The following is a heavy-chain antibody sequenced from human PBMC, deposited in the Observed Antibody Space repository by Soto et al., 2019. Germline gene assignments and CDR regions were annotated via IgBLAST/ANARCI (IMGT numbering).Heavy chain of an antibody. CDR3: TTEDSSGYPPAHGMDV. V-gene: IGHV3-15*01. CDR1: GFTFSNAW. CDR2: IKSKTDGGTT. Sequence: AGGSLRLSCAASGFTFSNAWMSWVRQAPGKGLEWVGRIKSKTDGGTTDYAAPVKGRFTISRDDSKNTLYLQMNSLKTEDTAVYYCTTEDSSGYPPAHGMDVWGQGTTVTVSS. D-gene: IGHD3-22*01. J-gene: IGHJ6*02.